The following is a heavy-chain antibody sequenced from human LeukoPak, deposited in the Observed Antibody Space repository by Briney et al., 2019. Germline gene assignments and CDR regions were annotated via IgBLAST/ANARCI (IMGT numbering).Heavy chain of an antibody. Sequence: SETLSLTCTVSGGSISSYYWSWIRQPPGKGLEWIGYIYKSGSTSYNPSLKSRVTISVDTSRNQFSLSLSSVTAADTAVYYCARDHWVLSSNNQWYYYGMDVWGQGTTVTVSS. CDR3: ARDHWVLSSNNQWYYYGMDV. J-gene: IGHJ6*02. V-gene: IGHV4-59*01. CDR2: IYKSGST. CDR1: GGSISSYY. D-gene: IGHD3-9*01.